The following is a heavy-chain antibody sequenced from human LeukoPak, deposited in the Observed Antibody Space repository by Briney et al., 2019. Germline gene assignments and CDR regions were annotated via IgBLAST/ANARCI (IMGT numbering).Heavy chain of an antibody. CDR3: ARDHRADYYDSSGYTGY. Sequence: PGGSLRLSCAASGFTVSSNYMSWVRQAPGKGLEWVSVIYSGGSTYYADSVKGRFTISRDNSKNTLYLQMNSLRAEDTAVYYCARDHRADYYDSSGYTGYWGQGTLVTVSS. CDR2: IYSGGST. V-gene: IGHV3-66*01. CDR1: GFTVSSNY. J-gene: IGHJ4*02. D-gene: IGHD3-22*01.